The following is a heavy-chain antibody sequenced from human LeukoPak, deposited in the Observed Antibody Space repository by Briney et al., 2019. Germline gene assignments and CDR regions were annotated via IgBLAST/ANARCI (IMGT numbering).Heavy chain of an antibody. CDR1: EFSVGSNY. D-gene: IGHD1-20*01. CDR2: IYSGGST. CDR3: AKDIRYNWIPNWFDP. J-gene: IGHJ5*02. V-gene: IGHV3-53*01. Sequence: GGSLRLSCAASEFSVGSNYMTWVRQAPGKGLEWVSLIYSGGSTYYADSVKGRFTISRDNSKNTLYLQMNSLRAEDTAVYYCAKDIRYNWIPNWFDPWGQGTLVTVSS.